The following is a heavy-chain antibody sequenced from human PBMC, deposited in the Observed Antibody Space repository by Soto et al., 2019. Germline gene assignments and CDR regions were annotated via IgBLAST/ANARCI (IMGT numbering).Heavy chain of an antibody. V-gene: IGHV4-31*03. CDR2: IYYSGDT. D-gene: IGHD1-26*01. J-gene: IGHJ3*02. CDR3: ARGWGSGSYYKPLDI. Sequence: ASETLSLTCTFSGCSISIGGYYWSWIRQHPGKGLEWIGYIYYSGDTYYNPSLKSRVTISVDTSKNQFSLKLSSVTAADTAVYYCARGWGSGSYYKPLDIWGQGTTVTVSS. CDR1: GCSISIGGYY.